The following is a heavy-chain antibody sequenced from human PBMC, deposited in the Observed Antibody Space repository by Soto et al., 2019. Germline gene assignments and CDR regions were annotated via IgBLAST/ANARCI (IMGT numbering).Heavy chain of an antibody. CDR1: GGSFSGYY. CDR3: ARGRKDYSSSWYVE. V-gene: IGHV4-34*01. J-gene: IGHJ1*01. CDR2: INHSGST. Sequence: QVQLQQWGAGLLKPSETLSLTCAVYGGSFSGYYWSWIRKPPGKGLEWIGEINHSGSTNYNPSLKSRVTISVDTSKNQFSLKLSSVTAADTAVYYCARGRKDYSSSWYVEWGQGNLVTVSS. D-gene: IGHD6-13*01.